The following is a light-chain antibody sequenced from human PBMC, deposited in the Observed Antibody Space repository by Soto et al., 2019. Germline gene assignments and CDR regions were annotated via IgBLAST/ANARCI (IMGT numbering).Light chain of an antibody. CDR2: GAS. J-gene: IGKJ2*01. V-gene: IGKV3-15*01. CDR1: QSVSSN. Sequence: EIVMTQSPATLSVSPGERATLSCRASQSVSSNLAWYQQKPGQAPRLLIYGASTRATGIPARLSGSGSGTEFTLTISSPQSEDFAVYYCQQYNNWPPYTFGQGTKLEIK. CDR3: QQYNNWPPYT.